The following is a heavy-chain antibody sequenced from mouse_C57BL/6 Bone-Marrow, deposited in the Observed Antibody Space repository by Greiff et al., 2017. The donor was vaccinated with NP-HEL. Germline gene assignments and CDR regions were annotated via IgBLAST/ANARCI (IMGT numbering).Heavy chain of an antibody. CDR2: IDPSDSET. CDR3: ARHGSSYVRFAY. CDR1: GYTFTSYW. Sequence: VQLQQPGAELVRPGSSVKLSCKASGYTFTSYWMHWVKQRPIQGLEWIGNIDPSDSETHYNQKFKDKATLTVDKSSSTAYMQLSSLTSEDSAVYYCARHGSSYVRFAYWGQGTLVTVSA. J-gene: IGHJ3*01. D-gene: IGHD1-1*01. V-gene: IGHV1-52*01.